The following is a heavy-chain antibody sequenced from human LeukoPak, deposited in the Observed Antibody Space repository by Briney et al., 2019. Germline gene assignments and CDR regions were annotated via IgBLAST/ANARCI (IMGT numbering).Heavy chain of an antibody. D-gene: IGHD2-15*01. CDR2: IFYSGST. CDR3: ARHLVGSGLDD. V-gene: IGHV4-59*07. CDR1: GGSISSYY. J-gene: IGHJ4*02. Sequence: SDTLSLTCTVSGGSISSYYWSWIRQPPAKGLEGIGYIFYSGSTNYNPSLKSRVTITVHTSKNQFSLKVRSVTAADTAVYCRARHLVGSGLDDWGQGTLTTVSS.